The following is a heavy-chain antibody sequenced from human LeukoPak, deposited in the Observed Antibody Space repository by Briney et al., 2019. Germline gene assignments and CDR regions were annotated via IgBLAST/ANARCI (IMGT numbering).Heavy chain of an antibody. CDR3: VRASLGESTINWFGP. CDR2: INPKNGGS. D-gene: IGHD3-16*01. J-gene: IGHJ5*02. V-gene: IGHV1-2*02. CDR1: GYTLTGYY. Sequence: ASVKVSCKASGYTLTGYYIHWVRQAPGQGLEWVGWINPKNGGSNYAQKFQGKVTMTRGRSISTAYMERSRLTSDGQAVYLYVRASLGESTINWFGPWGQGTLVTVSS.